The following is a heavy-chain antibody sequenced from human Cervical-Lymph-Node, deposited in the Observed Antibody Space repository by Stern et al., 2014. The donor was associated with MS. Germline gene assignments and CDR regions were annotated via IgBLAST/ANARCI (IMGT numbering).Heavy chain of an antibody. CDR3: ARQSSTGWSAFDP. CDR2: VYPGDSDT. Sequence: VQLVQSGAEMKKPGESLKLSCKASGYSFTSYWIAWVRQMPGKGLEWMGIVYPGDSDTRYNWAFQGQITISADKSTNTAYLQWNSLQASDSGIYYCARQSSTGWSAFDPWGQGTPVTVSS. V-gene: IGHV5-51*01. J-gene: IGHJ5*02. D-gene: IGHD6-19*01. CDR1: GYSFTSYW.